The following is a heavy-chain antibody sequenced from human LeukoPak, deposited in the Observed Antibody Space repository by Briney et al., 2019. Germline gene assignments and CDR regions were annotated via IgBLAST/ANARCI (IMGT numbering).Heavy chain of an antibody. CDR1: GFTFSSYG. Sequence: GRSLRLSCAASGFTFSSYGMHRVRQAPGKGLEWVAVISYDGSNKYYADSVKGRFTISRDNSKNTLYLQMNSLRAEDTAVYYCAKDGPYYYDTPTYWYFDLWGRGTLVTVSS. CDR3: AKDGPYYYDTPTYWYFDL. J-gene: IGHJ2*01. CDR2: ISYDGSNK. V-gene: IGHV3-30*18. D-gene: IGHD3-22*01.